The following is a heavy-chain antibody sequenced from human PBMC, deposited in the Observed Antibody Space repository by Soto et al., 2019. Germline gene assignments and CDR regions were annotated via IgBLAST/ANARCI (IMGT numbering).Heavy chain of an antibody. CDR2: ISYDGKKT. D-gene: IGHD3-10*01. V-gene: IGHV3-30*03. J-gene: IGHJ4*02. CDR1: GFSFRSYA. CDR3: VRGDGSGSFLLDY. Sequence: QVQLVESGGGVVQPGRSLRLSCAASGFSFRSYAMHWVRQTPGKGLEWVAYISYDGKKTYYADSVKGRVTISRDNYQNTLFLQMSSLQFEDTSVYSCVRGDGSGSFLLDYWGRGTLVTVSS.